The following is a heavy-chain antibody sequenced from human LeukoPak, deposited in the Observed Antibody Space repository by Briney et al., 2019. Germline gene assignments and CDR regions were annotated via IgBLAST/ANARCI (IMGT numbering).Heavy chain of an antibody. V-gene: IGHV3-21*01. CDR3: AREGTYCSSTSCYLGDP. Sequence: PGGSLRLSCAASGFTFSSYSMNWVRRAPGKGLEWVSSISSSSSYTYYADSVKGRFTISRDNAKNSLYLQMNSLRAEDTAVYYCAREGTYCSSTSCYLGDPWGQGTLVTVSS. CDR2: ISSSSSYT. J-gene: IGHJ5*02. D-gene: IGHD2-2*01. CDR1: GFTFSSYS.